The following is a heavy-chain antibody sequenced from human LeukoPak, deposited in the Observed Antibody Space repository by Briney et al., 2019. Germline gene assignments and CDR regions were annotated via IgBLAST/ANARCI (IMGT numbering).Heavy chain of an antibody. J-gene: IGHJ4*02. Sequence: GASVKVSCKASGYTFTSYAMNWVRQAPGQGLEWMGWISPYNGNTNCAQKFQGRVTLTTDTSTSTAYMELRSLRSDDTAVYYCARGPHERSGYPDDWGQGTLVTVSS. CDR1: GYTFTSYA. CDR2: ISPYNGNT. D-gene: IGHD3-22*01. V-gene: IGHV1-18*01. CDR3: ARGPHERSGYPDD.